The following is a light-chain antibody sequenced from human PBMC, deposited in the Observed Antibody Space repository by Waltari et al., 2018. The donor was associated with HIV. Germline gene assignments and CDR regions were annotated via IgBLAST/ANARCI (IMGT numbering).Light chain of an antibody. J-gene: IGLJ2*01. Sequence: SYELIRPPSVSVYLGQTAIITCSGDKLGDKYASWYQTRPGQSPVLVIYEDVKRPSGIPERFSGSNSGNTATLTIGGTQAMDESDYYCQAWDSHNVIFGGGTKLTVI. CDR1: KLGDKY. CDR2: EDV. CDR3: QAWDSHNVI. V-gene: IGLV3-1*01.